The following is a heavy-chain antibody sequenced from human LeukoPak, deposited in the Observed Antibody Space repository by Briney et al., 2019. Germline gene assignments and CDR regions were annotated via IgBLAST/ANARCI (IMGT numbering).Heavy chain of an antibody. Sequence: PSETLSLTCTVSGGSISSSSYYWGWIRQPPGTGLEWIGSIYYSGSTYYNPSVKGRVSLSLDTSKNQFSLRLTSVTAADTAVYYCARDVRSGRYYYMDVWGKGTTVTVSS. D-gene: IGHD3-10*01. CDR1: GGSISSSSYY. CDR3: ARDVRSGRYYYMDV. CDR2: IYYSGST. J-gene: IGHJ6*03. V-gene: IGHV4-39*07.